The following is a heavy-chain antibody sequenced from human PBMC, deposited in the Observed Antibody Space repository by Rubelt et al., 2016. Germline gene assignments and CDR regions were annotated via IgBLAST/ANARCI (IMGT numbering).Heavy chain of an antibody. D-gene: IGHD5-12*01. V-gene: IGHV4-34*01. CDR2: INHSGST. J-gene: IGHJ6*02. CDR3: ARGPVATAVGTGMDV. Sequence: PGKGLEWIGEINHSGSTNYNPSLKSRVTISVDTSKNQFSLKLSSVTAADTAVYYCARGPVATAVGTGMDVWGQGTTVTVSS.